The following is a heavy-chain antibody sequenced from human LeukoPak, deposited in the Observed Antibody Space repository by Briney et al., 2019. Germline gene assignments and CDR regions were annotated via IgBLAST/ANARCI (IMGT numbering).Heavy chain of an antibody. Sequence: PSETLSLTCTVSSASITSSPYFWGWIRQPPGKGLEWIGEINHSGSTNYNPSLKSRVTISVDTSKNQFSLKLSSVTAADTAVYYCARVNDGDRYYYYYYMDVWGKGTTVTVSS. CDR1: SASITSSPYF. V-gene: IGHV4-39*07. CDR2: INHSGST. CDR3: ARVNDGDRYYYYYYMDV. J-gene: IGHJ6*03. D-gene: IGHD4-17*01.